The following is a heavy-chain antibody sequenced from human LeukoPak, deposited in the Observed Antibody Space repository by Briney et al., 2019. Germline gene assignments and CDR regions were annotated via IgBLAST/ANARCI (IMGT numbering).Heavy chain of an antibody. V-gene: IGHV4-4*02. J-gene: IGHJ3*02. CDR2: IYHSGST. CDR3: ARDRRIAAAALSDAFDI. Sequence: SETLSLTCAVSGGSISSSNWWGWVRQPPGKGLEWIGEIYHSGSTNYNPSLKSRVTISVDKSKNQFSLKLSSVTAADTAVYYCARDRRIAAAALSDAFDIWGQGTMVAVSS. D-gene: IGHD6-13*01. CDR1: GGSISSSNW.